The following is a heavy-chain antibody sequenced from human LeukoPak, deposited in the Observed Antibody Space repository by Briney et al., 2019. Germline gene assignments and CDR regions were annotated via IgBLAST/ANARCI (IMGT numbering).Heavy chain of an antibody. V-gene: IGHV3-33*08. CDR1: GFRFSSYG. D-gene: IGHD4-17*01. CDR3: ARSVSYMDV. J-gene: IGHJ6*03. CDR2: IRFDGDIK. Sequence: GRSLTLSCAASGFRFSSYGMHWVRQAPGKGLEWVAFIRFDGDIKYYGEAVKGRFTISRNNAENKVFLQMDNLRAEDTAVYFCARSVSYMDVWGQGTTVTVSS.